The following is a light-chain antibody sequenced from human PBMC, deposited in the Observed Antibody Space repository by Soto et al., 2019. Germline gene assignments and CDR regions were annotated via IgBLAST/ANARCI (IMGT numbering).Light chain of an antibody. V-gene: IGKV3-20*01. CDR3: QQYDSSPWT. CDR2: GAS. J-gene: IGKJ1*01. CDR1: QSVSRSY. Sequence: EIVLTQSPGTLSLSPGERATLSCRASQSVSRSYLAWYQQKPGQAPRLLIYGASSRATGIPDRFSGSGSGTDLTLTISRLEPEDFAVYYCQQYDSSPWTFGQGTKVEIK.